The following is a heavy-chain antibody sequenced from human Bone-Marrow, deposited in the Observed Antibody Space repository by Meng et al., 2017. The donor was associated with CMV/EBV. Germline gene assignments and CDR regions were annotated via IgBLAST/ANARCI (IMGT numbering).Heavy chain of an antibody. CDR2: INPNSGGT. Sequence: ASVKVSCKASRYTFNVFYMHWVRQAPGQGLEWLGWINPNSGGTNFAQKFQGRVIMTRDTSISTAYMELSRLTSDDTAVYYCAREGNYAFDYWGRGTLVTVSS. D-gene: IGHD1-7*01. CDR1: RYTFNVFY. CDR3: AREGNYAFDY. J-gene: IGHJ4*02. V-gene: IGHV1-2*02.